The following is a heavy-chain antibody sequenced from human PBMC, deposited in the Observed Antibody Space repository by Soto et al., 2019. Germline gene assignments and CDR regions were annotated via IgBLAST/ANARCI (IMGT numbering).Heavy chain of an antibody. D-gene: IGHD4-17*01. V-gene: IGHV3-30*18. CDR2: ISYDGSNK. CDR1: RFTFSSYG. Sequence: GGSLRLSCAASRFTFSSYGMHWVREAPGKGLEWVAVISYDGSNKYYADSVKGRFTISRDNSKNTLYLQMNSLRAEDTAVYYCANPLRPTRGYFDYWGQGTLVTVSS. CDR3: ANPLRPTRGYFDY. J-gene: IGHJ4*02.